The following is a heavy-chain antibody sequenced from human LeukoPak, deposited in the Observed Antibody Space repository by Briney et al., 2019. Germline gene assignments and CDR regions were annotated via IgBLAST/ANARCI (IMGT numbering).Heavy chain of an antibody. D-gene: IGHD2-8*01. Sequence: GGSLRLSCAASGFTFISYAIHWVRQAPGKGLEWVASIREDGSQKTAVDSVRGRFTISRDNAKNSVYLQMDSLRAEDTAVYYCARGPTNGQAFDYWGQGTLVSVSS. V-gene: IGHV3-7*01. J-gene: IGHJ4*02. CDR2: IREDGSQK. CDR1: GFTFISYA. CDR3: ARGPTNGQAFDY.